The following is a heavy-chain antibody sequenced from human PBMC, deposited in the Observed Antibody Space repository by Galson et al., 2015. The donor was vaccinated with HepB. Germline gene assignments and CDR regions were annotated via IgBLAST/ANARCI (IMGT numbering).Heavy chain of an antibody. V-gene: IGHV5-51*01. Sequence: QSGAEVKKPGESLKISCKGSGYSFTSYWIGWVRQMPGKGLEWMGIIYPGDSDTRYSPSFQGQVTISADKSISTAYLQWSSLKASDTAMYYCARLKALALGYSPTNWFDPWGQGTLVTVSS. CDR3: ARLKALALGYSPTNWFDP. D-gene: IGHD4-23*01. J-gene: IGHJ5*02. CDR2: IYPGDSDT. CDR1: GYSFTSYW.